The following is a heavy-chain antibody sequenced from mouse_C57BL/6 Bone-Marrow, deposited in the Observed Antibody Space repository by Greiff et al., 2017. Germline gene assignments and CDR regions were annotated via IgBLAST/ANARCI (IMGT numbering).Heavy chain of an antibody. CDR1: GFNFKNTY. CDR3: ASFDYGGFAY. D-gene: IGHD2-4*01. J-gene: IGHJ3*01. CDR2: IYPANGNT. Sequence: EVQLQQSVAELVRPGASVKLSCTASGFNFKNTYMPWVKQRPEHGLEWIGRIYPANGNTKYAQKFQGKATITADTSSNASYLQLSSLTSEDTAIYYCASFDYGGFAYWGQGTLVTVSA. V-gene: IGHV14-3*01.